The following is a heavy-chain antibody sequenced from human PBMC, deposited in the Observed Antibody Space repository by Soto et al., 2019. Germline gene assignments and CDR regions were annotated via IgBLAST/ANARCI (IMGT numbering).Heavy chain of an antibody. D-gene: IGHD6-13*01. CDR2: INHSGST. CDR3: ARARQLGRFSSSWRTNQNTPAFDY. Sequence: SETLSLTCAVYGGSFSGYYWSWIRQPPGKGLEWIGEINHSGSTNYNPSLKSRVTISVDTSKNQFSLKLSSVTAADTAVYYCARARQLGRFSSSWRTNQNTPAFDYWGQGTLVTVSS. V-gene: IGHV4-34*01. J-gene: IGHJ4*02. CDR1: GGSFSGYY.